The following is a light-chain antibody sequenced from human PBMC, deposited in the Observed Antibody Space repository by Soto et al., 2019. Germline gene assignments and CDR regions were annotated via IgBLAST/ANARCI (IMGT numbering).Light chain of an antibody. V-gene: IGKV4-1*01. CDR1: QSLLYGSNNKNY. CDR3: QQYGDSSLT. J-gene: IGKJ4*01. Sequence: DIVLTQSPESLAVSLGERATISCESSQSLLYGSNNKNYLAWYQQKPGQPPKLLIYWASTRASGVPDRFTGSRSGTDFTLTISRLEPEDFAVYYCQQYGDSSLTFGGGTKVEI. CDR2: WAS.